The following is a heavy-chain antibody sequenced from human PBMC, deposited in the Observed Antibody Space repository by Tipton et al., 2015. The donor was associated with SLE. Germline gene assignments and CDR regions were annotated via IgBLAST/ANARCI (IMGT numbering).Heavy chain of an antibody. CDR2: INHSGST. CDR1: GGSFSGYY. V-gene: IGHV4-34*01. Sequence: GLVKPSETLSLTCAVYGGSFSGYYWSWIRQPPGKGLEWIGEINHSGSTNYNPSLKSRVTISVDTSKNQFSLKLSSVTAADTAVYYCARRGAGYSSSWTDAFDIWGQGTMVTVSS. CDR3: ARRGAGYSSSWTDAFDI. D-gene: IGHD6-13*01. J-gene: IGHJ3*02.